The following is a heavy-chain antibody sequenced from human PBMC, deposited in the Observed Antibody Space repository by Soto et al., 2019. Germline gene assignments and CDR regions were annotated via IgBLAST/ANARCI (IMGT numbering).Heavy chain of an antibody. CDR3: ATQGVGGTYVYTFDP. D-gene: IGHD1-26*01. Sequence: QLHLRESGPGLVKPSETLSLTCTVSGGSITSSSYYWGWIRQPPGKGLEWIGSIYYSGSTYYNPSLKGRVTVCVDTSKDQFSLKLSSVTAADTAVYYCATQGVGGTYVYTFDPWGQGTLVTVSS. CDR2: IYYSGST. CDR1: GGSITSSSYY. V-gene: IGHV4-39*01. J-gene: IGHJ5*02.